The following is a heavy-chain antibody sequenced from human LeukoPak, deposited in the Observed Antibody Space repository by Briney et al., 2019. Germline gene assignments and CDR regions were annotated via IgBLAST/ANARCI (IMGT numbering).Heavy chain of an antibody. CDR3: TRLVGVAEGSY. V-gene: IGHV3-73*01. J-gene: IGHJ4*02. Sequence: GGSLRLSCAASGFTFSGSAMHWVRQASGEGLEWVGGIRSKANSYATAYAASVKGRFTISRDESKNTAYLQMNSLKTEDTAVYYCTRLVGVAEGSYWGQGTLVTVSS. CDR2: IRSKANSYAT. CDR1: GFTFSGSA. D-gene: IGHD6-19*01.